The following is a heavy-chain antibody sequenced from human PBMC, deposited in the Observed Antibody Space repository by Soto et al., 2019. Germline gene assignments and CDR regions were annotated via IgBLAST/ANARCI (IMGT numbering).Heavy chain of an antibody. D-gene: IGHD4-17*01. CDR2: INHSGST. V-gene: IGHV4-34*01. Sequence: SETLSLTCAVYGGSFSGYYWSWIRQPPGKGLEWIGEINHSGSTNYNPSLKSRVTISLDTSKNQFSLKLSSVTAADTAVYYCASRANTGFDYWGQGTLVTVSS. CDR3: ASRANTGFDY. CDR1: GGSFSGYY. J-gene: IGHJ4*02.